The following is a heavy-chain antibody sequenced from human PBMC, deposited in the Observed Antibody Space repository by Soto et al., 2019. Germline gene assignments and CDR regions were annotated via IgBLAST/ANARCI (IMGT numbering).Heavy chain of an antibody. CDR2: IYHSGST. D-gene: IGHD2-2*01. V-gene: IGHV4-4*02. CDR1: GGSISSSNW. Sequence: ASETLSLTCAVSGGSISSSNWWSWVRQPPGKGLEWIGEIYHSGSTNYNPSLKSRVTISVDKSKNQFSLKLSSVTAADTAVYYCARDQGENQLLWNYYGMDVWGQGTTVTVSS. J-gene: IGHJ6*02. CDR3: ARDQGENQLLWNYYGMDV.